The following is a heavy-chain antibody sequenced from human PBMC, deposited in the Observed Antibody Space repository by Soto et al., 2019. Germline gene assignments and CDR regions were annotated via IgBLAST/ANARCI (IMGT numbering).Heavy chain of an antibody. Sequence: SETLSLTCAVYGGSFSGYYWSWIRQPPGQGLEWIGEINHSGSTNYNPSLKSRVTISVDTSKNQFSLKLSSVTAADTAVYYCARSRLLGSRNTVVTGRGNYYYGMDVWGQGTTVT. D-gene: IGHD2-15*01. CDR1: GGSFSGYY. V-gene: IGHV4-34*01. J-gene: IGHJ6*02. CDR2: INHSGST. CDR3: ARSRLLGSRNTVVTGRGNYYYGMDV.